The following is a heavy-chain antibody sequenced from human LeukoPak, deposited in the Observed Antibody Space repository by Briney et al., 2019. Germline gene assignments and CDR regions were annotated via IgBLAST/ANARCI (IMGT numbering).Heavy chain of an antibody. D-gene: IGHD5-24*01. J-gene: IGHJ4*02. V-gene: IGHV3-23*01. CDR1: GFTFSRHA. Sequence: PGGSLRLSCAASGFTFSRHAMSWVRQAPGKGLKWVSTTGLNSVNTLCAESVQGRFSISRDNSKNTLDLQMDNLRVDDTAVYYCAKGDDIGKHPTRAYYFDTWGQGTLVTVSS. CDR3: AKGDDIGKHPTRAYYFDT. CDR2: TGLNSVNT.